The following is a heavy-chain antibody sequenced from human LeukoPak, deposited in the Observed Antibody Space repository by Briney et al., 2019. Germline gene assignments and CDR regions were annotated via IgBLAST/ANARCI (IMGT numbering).Heavy chain of an antibody. V-gene: IGHV3-23*01. D-gene: IGHD3-9*01. CDR2: IDSGGRT. CDR1: GFTFSTYS. J-gene: IGHJ4*02. CDR3: AKTVVSAGWNYFDY. Sequence: GGSLRLSCAASGFTFSTYSMSWVRQAPGKGLEWVSNIDSGGRTYFADSVKGRFTISRDDSKNTLYLQMGSLRGEDTAVYYCAKTVVSAGWNYFDYWGQGTLVTVSS.